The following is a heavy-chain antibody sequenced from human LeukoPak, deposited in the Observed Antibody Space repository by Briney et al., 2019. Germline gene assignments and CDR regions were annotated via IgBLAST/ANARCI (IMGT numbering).Heavy chain of an antibody. CDR3: ARDFPGYSSSHGFDF. V-gene: IGHV4-59*01. Sequence: KPSETLSLTCTVSGVSISSFYWSWIRQPPGKGLEWIGCIYYSGSTNYNPSLRSRVTMSVDTSKNQFSLKLSSVTAADTAVYYCARDFPGYSSSHGFDFWGQGTMVTVSS. CDR2: IYYSGST. CDR1: GVSISSFY. D-gene: IGHD5-18*01. J-gene: IGHJ3*01.